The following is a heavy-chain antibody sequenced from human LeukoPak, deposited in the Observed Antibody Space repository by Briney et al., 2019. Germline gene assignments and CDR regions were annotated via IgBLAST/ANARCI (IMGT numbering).Heavy chain of an antibody. D-gene: IGHD3-22*01. CDR1: GGSISSYY. CDR3: ARESGRYYDSSGYSFDY. CDR2: IYYSGST. Sequence: SETLSLTCTVSGGSISSYYWSWIPQPPGKGLEWIGDIYYSGSTNYNPSLKSRVTISVDTSKNQFSLKLSSVTAADTAVYYCARESGRYYDSSGYSFDYWGQGTLVTVSS. V-gene: IGHV4-59*01. J-gene: IGHJ4*02.